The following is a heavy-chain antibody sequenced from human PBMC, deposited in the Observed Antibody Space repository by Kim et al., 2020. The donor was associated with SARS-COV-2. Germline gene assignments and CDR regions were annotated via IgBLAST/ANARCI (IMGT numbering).Heavy chain of an antibody. V-gene: IGHV4-59*01. CDR1: GGSISSYY. Sequence: SETLSLTCTVSGGSISSYYWSWIRQPPGKGLEWIGYIYYSGSTNYNPSLKSRVTISVDTSKNQFSLKLSSVTAADTAVYYCARYGLINIAAGAFDYWGQGTLVTVSS. CDR3: ARYGLINIAAGAFDY. CDR2: IYYSGST. D-gene: IGHD6-25*01. J-gene: IGHJ4*02.